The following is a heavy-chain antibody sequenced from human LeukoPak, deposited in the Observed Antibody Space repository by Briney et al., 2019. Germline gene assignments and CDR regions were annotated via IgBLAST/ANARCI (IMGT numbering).Heavy chain of an antibody. CDR3: ARGLLYSGSFSRNWFDP. Sequence: SETLSLTCAVYGGSFSGYYWSWIRQPPGKGLEWIGEINHSGSTNYNPSLKSRVTISVDTSKNQFSLKLSSVTAADTAVYYCARGLLYSGSFSRNWFDPWGQGTLVTVSS. J-gene: IGHJ5*02. CDR1: GGSFSGYY. D-gene: IGHD1-26*01. CDR2: INHSGST. V-gene: IGHV4-34*01.